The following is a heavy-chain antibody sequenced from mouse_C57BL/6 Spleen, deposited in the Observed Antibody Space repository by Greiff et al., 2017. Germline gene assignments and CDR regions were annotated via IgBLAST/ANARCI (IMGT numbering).Heavy chain of an antibody. J-gene: IGHJ3*01. Sequence: VQLQQSGAELVRPGTSVKVSCKASGYAFTNYLIEWVKQRPGQGLEWIGVINPGSGGTNYNEKFKGKATLTADKSSSTAYMQLSSLTSEDSAVYFCARRDYLSWFAYWGQGTLVTVSA. CDR3: ARRDYLSWFAY. D-gene: IGHD2-4*01. V-gene: IGHV1-54*01. CDR1: GYAFTNYL. CDR2: INPGSGGT.